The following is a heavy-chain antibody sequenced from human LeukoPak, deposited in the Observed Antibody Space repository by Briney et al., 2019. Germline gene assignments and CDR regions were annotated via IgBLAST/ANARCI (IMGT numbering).Heavy chain of an antibody. V-gene: IGHV1-69*01. CDR3: ASVRQGYCSSTSCYAPLNY. Sequence: SVKVSCKASGGTFSSYAISCVRQAPGQGLEWMGGIIPIFGTANDAQKIQGRVTITAEESTSTAYMELSSLRSEDTAVYYCASVRQGYCSSTSCYAPLNYWGQGTLVTVSS. CDR1: GGTFSSYA. J-gene: IGHJ4*02. D-gene: IGHD2-2*01. CDR2: IIPIFGTA.